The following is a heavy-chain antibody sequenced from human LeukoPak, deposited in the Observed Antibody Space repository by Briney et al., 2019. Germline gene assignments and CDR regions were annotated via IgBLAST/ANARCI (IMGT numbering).Heavy chain of an antibody. J-gene: IGHJ4*02. D-gene: IGHD3-22*01. CDR1: GGSFSGYY. CDR2: INHSGST. Sequence: SETLSLTCAVYGGSFSGYYWSWIRQPPGKGLEWIGEINHSGSTNYNPSLKSRVTISVDTSKNQFSLKLSSVTAADTAVYYCARGLLDSYYYDSSGYYPLDHWGQGTLVTVSS. CDR3: ARGLLDSYYYDSSGYYPLDH. V-gene: IGHV4-34*01.